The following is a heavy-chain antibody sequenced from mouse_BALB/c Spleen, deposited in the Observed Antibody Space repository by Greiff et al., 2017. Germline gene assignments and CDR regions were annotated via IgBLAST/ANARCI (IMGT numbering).Heavy chain of an antibody. CDR3: ARGAGYWYFDV. V-gene: IGHV1S41*01. D-gene: IGHD3-3*01. J-gene: IGHJ1*01. CDR1: GYTFTSYW. Sequence: DLVKPGASVKLSCKASGYTFTSYWLNWIKQRPGQGLEWIGRIAPGSGSTYYNEMFKGKATLTVDTSSSTAYIQLSSLSSEDSAVYVCARGAGYWYFDVWGAGTTVTVSS. CDR2: IAPGSGST.